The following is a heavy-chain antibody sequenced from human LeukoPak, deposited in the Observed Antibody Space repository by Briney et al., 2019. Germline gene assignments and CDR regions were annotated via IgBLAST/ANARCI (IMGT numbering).Heavy chain of an antibody. CDR2: IYIGGST. V-gene: IGHV3-53*01. Sequence: GGSLRLSCAASGFTVSSNYMSWVRQAPGKGLEWVSVIYIGGSTYYADSVKGRFTISRDNSKNTLYLQMNSLRAEDTAVYYCARSETEWELGYYFDYWGQGTLVTVSS. CDR1: GFTVSSNY. J-gene: IGHJ4*02. CDR3: ARSETEWELGYYFDY. D-gene: IGHD1-26*01.